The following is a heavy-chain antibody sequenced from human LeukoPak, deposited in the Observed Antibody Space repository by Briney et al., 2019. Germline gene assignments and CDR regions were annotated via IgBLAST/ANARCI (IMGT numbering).Heavy chain of an antibody. V-gene: IGHV4-59*11. Sequence: SETLSLTCTVSGGSISSHYWSWIRQPPGKGLEWIGYIYYSGSTNYNPSLKSRDTISVDTSKNQFSLKLNSVTAADTAVYYCARETYCGGDCWPDVWGKGTTVTVSS. J-gene: IGHJ6*04. CDR3: ARETYCGGDCWPDV. CDR1: GGSISSHY. D-gene: IGHD2-21*02. CDR2: IYYSGST.